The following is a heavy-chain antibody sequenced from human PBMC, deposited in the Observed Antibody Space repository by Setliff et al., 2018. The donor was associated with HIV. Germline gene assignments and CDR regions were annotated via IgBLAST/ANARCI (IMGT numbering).Heavy chain of an antibody. V-gene: IGHV1-2*02. Sequence: GASVKVSCKASGYTFTNYYIHWVRQAPGQGLEWMAWINSASGGTNYAQNFQGRVTVTRDTSINTAYMELRRLTSDDTAVYYCAKFYGDYHAFDIWGQGTMVTVSS. CDR1: GYTFTNYY. J-gene: IGHJ3*02. D-gene: IGHD4-17*01. CDR3: AKFYGDYHAFDI. CDR2: INSASGGT.